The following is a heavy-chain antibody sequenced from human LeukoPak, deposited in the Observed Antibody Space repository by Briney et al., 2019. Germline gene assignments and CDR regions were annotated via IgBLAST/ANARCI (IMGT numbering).Heavy chain of an antibody. J-gene: IGHJ6*03. CDR3: ARDRSAYDYDKRWFYYYMDV. D-gene: IGHD5-12*01. Sequence: PGGSLRLSCAASGFTFSSYGMSWIRQAPGKALEWVSYVSSGSSTIYYADSVKGRFTVSRDNGKRSLYLHMNSLRAEDTAMYYCARDRSAYDYDKRWFYYYMDVWGKGTTVTISS. CDR2: VSSGSSTI. V-gene: IGHV3-48*04. CDR1: GFTFSSYG.